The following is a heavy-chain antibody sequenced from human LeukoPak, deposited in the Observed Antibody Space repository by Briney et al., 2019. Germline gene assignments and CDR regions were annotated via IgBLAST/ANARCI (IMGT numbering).Heavy chain of an antibody. J-gene: IGHJ3*01. CDR3: AKGLALAGTGGGFDV. D-gene: IGHD6-19*01. CDR2: ISADDKA. Sequence: GGSLRLSCAASGLTFTTYAINWVRQAPGKGLEWVSGISADDKAYYADSVKGRFTISRDNSKNTVSLQMSSLRAEDTALYYCAKGLALAGTGGGFDVWGQGTRVAVSS. V-gene: IGHV3-23*01. CDR1: GLTFTTYA.